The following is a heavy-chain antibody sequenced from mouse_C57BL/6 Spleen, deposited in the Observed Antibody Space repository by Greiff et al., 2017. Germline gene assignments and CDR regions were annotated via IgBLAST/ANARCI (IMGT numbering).Heavy chain of an antibody. J-gene: IGHJ1*03. CDR3: ARLGYYGSSSYWYFEV. D-gene: IGHD1-1*01. CDR2: IYPGDGDT. Sequence: VQLQQSGAELVKPGASVKISCKASGYAFSSYWMNWVKQRPGKGLEWIGQIYPGDGDTNYNGKFKGKATLTADKSSSTAYMQLSSLTSADSAVYFCARLGYYGSSSYWYFEVWGTGTTVTVSS. CDR1: GYAFSSYW. V-gene: IGHV1-80*01.